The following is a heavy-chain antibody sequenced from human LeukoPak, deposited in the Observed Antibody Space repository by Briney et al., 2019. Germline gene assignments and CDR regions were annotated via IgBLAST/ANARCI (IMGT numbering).Heavy chain of an antibody. CDR3: ARVAKERVGGVYYFDY. J-gene: IGHJ4*02. D-gene: IGHD1-1*01. V-gene: IGHV3-13*01. Sequence: QPGGSLRLSCAASGFTFSDYDMHWVRQATGKGLEWVSAIGTAGDTYYTGSVKGRFTISRENAKNSLCLQMNSLRAGDTAVYYCARVAKERVGGVYYFDYWGQGTLVTVSS. CDR1: GFTFSDYD. CDR2: IGTAGDT.